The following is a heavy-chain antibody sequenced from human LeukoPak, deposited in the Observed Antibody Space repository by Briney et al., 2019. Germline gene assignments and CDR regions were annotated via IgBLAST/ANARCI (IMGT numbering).Heavy chain of an antibody. Sequence: NPSETLSLTCTVSGGSISSYYWSWIRQPPGKGLEWIGYIYYSGSTNYNPSLKSRVTISVDTSKNQFSLKLSSVTAADTAVYYCATSRAPKYYFDYWGQGTLVTVSS. D-gene: IGHD2-2*01. CDR1: GGSISSYY. CDR2: IYYSGST. CDR3: ATSRAPKYYFDY. V-gene: IGHV4-59*01. J-gene: IGHJ4*02.